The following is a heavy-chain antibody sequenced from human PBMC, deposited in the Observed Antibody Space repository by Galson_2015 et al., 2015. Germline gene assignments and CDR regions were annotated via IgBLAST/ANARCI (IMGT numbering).Heavy chain of an antibody. D-gene: IGHD1-26*01. CDR1: GFTFDDYA. Sequence: SLRLSCAASGFTFDDYAMHWVRQAPGKGLEWVSGISWNSGSIGYADSVKGRFAISRDNAKNSLYLQMNSLRAEDTALYYCAKVGPPQLGAFDIWGQGTMVTVSS. V-gene: IGHV3-9*01. CDR3: AKVGPPQLGAFDI. CDR2: ISWNSGSI. J-gene: IGHJ3*02.